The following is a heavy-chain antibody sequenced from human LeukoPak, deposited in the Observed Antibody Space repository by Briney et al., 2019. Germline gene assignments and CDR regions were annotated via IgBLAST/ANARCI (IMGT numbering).Heavy chain of an antibody. V-gene: IGHV1-69*13. D-gene: IGHD2-15*01. CDR3: ARDLLFEGKPNDY. CDR2: IIPIFGAA. Sequence: GASVKVSCKASGGTFSSYAISWVRQAPGQGLEWMGGIIPIFGAANYAQKFQGRVTITADESTSTAYMELSSLRSEDTAVYYCARDLLFEGKPNDYWGQGTLVTVSS. CDR1: GGTFSSYA. J-gene: IGHJ4*02.